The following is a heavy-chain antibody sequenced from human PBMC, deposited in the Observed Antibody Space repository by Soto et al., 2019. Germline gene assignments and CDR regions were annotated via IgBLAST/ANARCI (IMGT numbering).Heavy chain of an antibody. V-gene: IGHV3-23*01. CDR3: GKYILSSSGFDY. D-gene: IGHD6-6*01. CDR2: ISGGGDAT. Sequence: HPGGSLRLSCAATGFTVKNFAMNWVRQGPGKGLEWVSAISGGGDATRYADSVKGRFTISRDNAESMVYLDMYSLIPDDTAIYYCGKYILSSSGFDYWGQGTPVTVSS. CDR1: GFTVKNFA. J-gene: IGHJ4*02.